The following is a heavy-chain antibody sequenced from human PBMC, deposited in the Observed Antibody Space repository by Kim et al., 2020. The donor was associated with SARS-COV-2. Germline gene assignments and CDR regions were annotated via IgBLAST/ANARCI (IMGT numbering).Heavy chain of an antibody. J-gene: IGHJ5*02. D-gene: IGHD3-10*01. CDR1: GGTFSSYA. Sequence: SVKVSCKASGGTFSSYAISWVRQAPGQGLEWMGGIIPIFGTANYAQKFQGRVTITADESTSTAYMELSSLRSEDTAVYYCARDGHYYGSGSYSGWFDPWGQGTLVTVSS. V-gene: IGHV1-69*13. CDR2: IIPIFGTA. CDR3: ARDGHYYGSGSYSGWFDP.